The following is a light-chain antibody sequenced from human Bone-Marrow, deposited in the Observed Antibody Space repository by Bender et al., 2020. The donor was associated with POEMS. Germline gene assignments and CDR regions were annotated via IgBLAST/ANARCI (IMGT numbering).Light chain of an antibody. CDR2: EGN. V-gene: IGLV2-23*01. J-gene: IGLJ3*02. Sequence: QSALAQPASVSGSPGQSVTISCTGTSREVGMFNLVSWYQQYPGKVPKLMIYEGNKRPSGVSNRFSGSKSGNTASLTISGLQAEDEADYYCCSYATSHTWVFGGGSKLTVL. CDR3: CSYATSHTWV. CDR1: SREVGMFNL.